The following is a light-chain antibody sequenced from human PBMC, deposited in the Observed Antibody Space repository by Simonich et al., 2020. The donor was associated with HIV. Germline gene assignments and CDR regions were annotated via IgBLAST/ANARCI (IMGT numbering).Light chain of an antibody. CDR2: GAS. CDR3: QQYNNWPPMT. Sequence: EIVMTQSPATLSVSPGERATLSCRASQSVSSNLAWYPQKPGQAPRLLIYGASTRATGIQARVSGSGSGTEFTLTISSMQSEDFAVYYCQQYNNWPPMTFGGGTKVEIK. CDR1: QSVSSN. J-gene: IGKJ4*01. V-gene: IGKV3-15*01.